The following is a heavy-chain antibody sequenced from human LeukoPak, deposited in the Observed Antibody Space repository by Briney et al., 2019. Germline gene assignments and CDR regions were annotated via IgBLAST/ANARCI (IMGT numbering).Heavy chain of an antibody. CDR3: ARRQQLETIFDY. CDR2: IYHSGST. Sequence: SKTLSLTCAVSGYSISSGYYWGWIRQPPGKGLEWIGSIYHSGSTYYNPSLKSRVTISVDTSKNQFSLKLSSMTAADTAVYYCARRQQLETIFDYWGQGTLVTVSS. J-gene: IGHJ4*02. CDR1: GYSISSGYY. V-gene: IGHV4-38-2*01. D-gene: IGHD6-6*01.